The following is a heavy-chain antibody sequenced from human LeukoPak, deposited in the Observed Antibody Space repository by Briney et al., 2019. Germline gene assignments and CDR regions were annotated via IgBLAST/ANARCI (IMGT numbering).Heavy chain of an antibody. D-gene: IGHD1-26*01. V-gene: IGHV3-23*01. CDR1: GFTFSSNV. J-gene: IGHJ6*02. CDR2: FSGRSGNT. CDR3: AKEWYSGSYSYYYGMDV. Sequence: GGSLRLSCAASGFTFSSNVMSWVRQAPGKGLEWVSAFSGRSGNTYYADSVKGRFTISRDNAKNSLYLQMNSLRAEDTALYYCAKEWYSGSYSYYYGMDVWGQGTTVTVSS.